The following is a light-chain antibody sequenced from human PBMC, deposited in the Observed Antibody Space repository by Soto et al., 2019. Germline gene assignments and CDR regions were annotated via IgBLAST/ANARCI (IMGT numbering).Light chain of an antibody. CDR2: GAS. J-gene: IGKJ5*01. CDR1: QSVSTN. V-gene: IGKV3-15*01. CDR3: HHYNNWPAIT. Sequence: EIVMTQSPATLSVSPGERATLSCRASQSVSTNLAWYQQKPGQAPRLLIYGASTRATGIPDRFSGSGSGTEFSLTINSLQSEDFAVYYCHHYNNWPAITFGQGTRLEI.